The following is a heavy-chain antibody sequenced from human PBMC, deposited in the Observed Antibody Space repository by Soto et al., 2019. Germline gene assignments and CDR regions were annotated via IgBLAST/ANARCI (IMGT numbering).Heavy chain of an antibody. CDR3: AAGYCISTSCYAYYGMDV. J-gene: IGHJ6*02. Sequence: GASVKVSCKASGFTFTSSAVQWVRQARGQRLEWIGWIVVGSGNTNYAQKFQERVTITRDMSTSTAYMELSSLRSEDTAVYYCAAGYCISTSCYAYYGMDVWGQGTTVTVSS. V-gene: IGHV1-58*01. D-gene: IGHD2-2*01. CDR2: IVVGSGNT. CDR1: GFTFTSSA.